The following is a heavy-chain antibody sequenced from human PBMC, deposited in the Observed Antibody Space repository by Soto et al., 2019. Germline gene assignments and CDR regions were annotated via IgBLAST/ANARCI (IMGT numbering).Heavy chain of an antibody. CDR1: GLTFSGYC. D-gene: IGHD1-7*01. Sequence: GPRRLSCAASGLTFSGYCMTWVRQAPGKGLELVAYITASGGTTYYADSVKGRFTISRDTARNTLYLPMTSLRAEDTALYYCAKCMQAYWNYDAHHIWGQGTMVTVSS. CDR3: AKCMQAYWNYDAHHI. V-gene: IGHV3-23*01. J-gene: IGHJ3*02. CDR2: ITASGGTT.